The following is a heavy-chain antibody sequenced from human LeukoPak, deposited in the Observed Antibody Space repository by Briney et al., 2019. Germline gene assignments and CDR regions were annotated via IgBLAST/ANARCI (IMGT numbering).Heavy chain of an antibody. J-gene: IGHJ6*02. V-gene: IGHV1-3*01. CDR2: INAGNGNT. CDR3: VAAGTAYYFSYGMDV. Sequence: ASVKVSCKASGHTFSTYAMFWVRQAPGQRLEWMGWINAGNGNTKYSQKFQGRVTITRDTSASTAYMELSSLRSEDTAVYYCVAAGTAYYFSYGMDVWGQGPTVPVSS. D-gene: IGHD6-13*01. CDR1: GHTFSTYA.